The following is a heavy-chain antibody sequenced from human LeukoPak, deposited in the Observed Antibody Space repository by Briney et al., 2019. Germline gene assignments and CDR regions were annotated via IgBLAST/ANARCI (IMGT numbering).Heavy chain of an antibody. CDR2: ISAYNGNT. J-gene: IGHJ4*02. V-gene: IGHV1-18*01. CDR3: AKFKIRHSIREAYFDY. CDR1: GYTFTSYG. Sequence: ASVKVSCKASGYTFTSYGISWVRQAPGQGLEWMGWISAYNGNTNYAQKLQGRVTMTTDTSTSTAYMELRSLRSDDTAVYYCAKFKIRHSIREAYFDYWGQGTLVTVSS. D-gene: IGHD6-13*01.